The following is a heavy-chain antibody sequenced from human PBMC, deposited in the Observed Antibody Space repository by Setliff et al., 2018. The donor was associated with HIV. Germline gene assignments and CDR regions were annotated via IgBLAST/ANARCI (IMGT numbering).Heavy chain of an antibody. CDR3: ARGVKGIATTGKYYFDY. V-gene: IGHV1-2*06. CDR2: INPDSRGT. Sequence: GASVKVSCKTSGYAFTDYSIHWVRQAPGQGLEWVGRINPDSRGTNYAQTFQGRVTMTRDTSVSTAYMEQSRLKSDDTAVFYCARGVKGIATTGKYYFDYWGQGTLVTVSS. D-gene: IGHD6-13*01. J-gene: IGHJ4*02. CDR1: GYAFTDYS.